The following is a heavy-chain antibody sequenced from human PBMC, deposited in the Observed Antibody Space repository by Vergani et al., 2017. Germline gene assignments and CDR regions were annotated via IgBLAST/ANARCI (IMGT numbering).Heavy chain of an antibody. D-gene: IGHD2-2*01. CDR3: AKDLKDCSSTSCYPYNWFDP. CDR1: GFTFSRYA. Sequence: EVQLLESGGGLVQPGGSLRLSCAASGFTFSRYAMSWVRQAPGKGLEWVSAISGSGGSTYYADSVKGRFTISRDNSKNTLYLQMNSLRAEDTAVYYCAKDLKDCSSTSCYPYNWFDPWGQGTLVTVSS. CDR2: ISGSGGST. J-gene: IGHJ5*02. V-gene: IGHV3-23*01.